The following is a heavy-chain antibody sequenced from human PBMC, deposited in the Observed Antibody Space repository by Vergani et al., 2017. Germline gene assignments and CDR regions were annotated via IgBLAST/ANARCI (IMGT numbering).Heavy chain of an antibody. Sequence: QVQLVQSGAEVKKPGSSVKVSCKASGGTFSSYAISWVRQAPGQGLEWMGRIIPIVGTANYAQKFQGRVTITADESTSTAYMDLSSRRSEDTAVYYCAQAGGGNSGWHYWGQGTLVTVSS. CDR2: IIPIVGTA. CDR3: AQAGGGNSGWHY. V-gene: IGHV1-69*11. D-gene: IGHD4-23*01. J-gene: IGHJ4*02. CDR1: GGTFSSYA.